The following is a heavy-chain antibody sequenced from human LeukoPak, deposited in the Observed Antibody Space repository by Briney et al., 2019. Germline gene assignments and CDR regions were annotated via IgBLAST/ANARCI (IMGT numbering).Heavy chain of an antibody. J-gene: IGHJ5*02. Sequence: PSETLSLTCAVYGGSFGGYYWSWIRQPPGKGLEWIGEINHSGSTNYNPSLKSRVTISVDTSKNQFSLKLSSVTAADTAVYYCARRGRPGYCSGGSCYSGSWFDPWGQGTLVTVSS. CDR1: GGSFGGYY. V-gene: IGHV4-34*01. CDR2: INHSGST. D-gene: IGHD2-15*01. CDR3: ARRGRPGYCSGGSCYSGSWFDP.